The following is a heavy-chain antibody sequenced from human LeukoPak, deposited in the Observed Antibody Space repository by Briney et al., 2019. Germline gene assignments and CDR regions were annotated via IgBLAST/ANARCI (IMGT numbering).Heavy chain of an antibody. Sequence: SETLSLTCTVSGGSISSSSYYWGWIRQPSGKGLGWIGSIYYSGSTYYNPSLKSRVTISVDTSKNQFSLKLSSVTAADTAAYYCARSRMTTEADYWGQGTLVTVSS. CDR3: ARSRMTTEADY. J-gene: IGHJ4*02. D-gene: IGHD4-11*01. CDR1: GGSISSSSYY. CDR2: IYYSGST. V-gene: IGHV4-39*01.